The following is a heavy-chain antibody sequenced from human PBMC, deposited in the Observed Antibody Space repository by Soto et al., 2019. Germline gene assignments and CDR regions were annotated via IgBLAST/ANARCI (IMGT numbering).Heavy chain of an antibody. CDR2: IDPSDSYT. CDR1: GYSFTSYW. CDR3: ARLNGYDFYPFDY. Sequence: PXESLKISFKGSGYSFTSYWISWVRQIPGKGLEWMGRIDPSDSYTNYSPSFQGHVTISADKSISTAYLQWSSLKASDTAMYYCARLNGYDFYPFDYWGQGTLVTVSS. V-gene: IGHV5-10-1*01. J-gene: IGHJ4*02. D-gene: IGHD3-3*01.